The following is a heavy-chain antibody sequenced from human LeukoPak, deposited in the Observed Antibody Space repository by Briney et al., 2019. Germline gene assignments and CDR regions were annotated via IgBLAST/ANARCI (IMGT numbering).Heavy chain of an antibody. CDR2: INHSGST. D-gene: IGHD3-10*01. V-gene: IGHV4-34*01. CDR1: GGSFSGYY. CDR3: ARDRLTPMVRGSLDY. Sequence: PSETLSLTCAVYGGSFSGYYWSWIRQPPGKGLEWIAEINHSGSTNYNPSLKSRVTISVDTSKNQFSLKLNSVTAADTAVYYCARDRLTPMVRGSLDYWGQGTLVTVSS. J-gene: IGHJ4*02.